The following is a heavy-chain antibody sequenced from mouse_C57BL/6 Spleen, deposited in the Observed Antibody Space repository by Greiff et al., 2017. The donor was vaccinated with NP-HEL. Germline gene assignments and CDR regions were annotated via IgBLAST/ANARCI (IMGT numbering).Heavy chain of an antibody. CDR1: GYTFTSYW. Sequence: QVQLQQPGAELVKPGASVKLYCKASGYTFTSYWMHWVKQRPGQGLEWIGMIHPNSGSTNYNEKFKSKATLTVDKSSSTAYMQLSSLTSEDSAVYYCARHYGNYEGYFDYWGQGTTLTVSS. D-gene: IGHD2-1*01. V-gene: IGHV1-64*01. J-gene: IGHJ2*01. CDR3: ARHYGNYEGYFDY. CDR2: IHPNSGST.